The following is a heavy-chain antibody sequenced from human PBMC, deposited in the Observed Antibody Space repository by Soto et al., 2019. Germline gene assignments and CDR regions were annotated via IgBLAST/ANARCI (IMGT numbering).Heavy chain of an antibody. J-gene: IGHJ4*02. CDR1: GFTFSSYA. CDR2: ISGSGGST. CDR3: AKDSGVRSGWPN. D-gene: IGHD6-19*01. V-gene: IGHV3-23*01. Sequence: EVQLLESGGGLVQPGGSLRLSCAASGFTFSSYAMSWVRQAPGKGLEWVSAISGSGGSTYYADSVKGRFTISRDNSKNTLYLQMNSLRAEETAVYYCAKDSGVRSGWPNWGQGTLVTVSS.